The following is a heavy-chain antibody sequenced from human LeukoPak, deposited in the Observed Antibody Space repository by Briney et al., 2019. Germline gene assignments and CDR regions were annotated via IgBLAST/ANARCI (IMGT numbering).Heavy chain of an antibody. CDR3: AKDNHYYDRSGYYYGGIGYYYGMDV. V-gene: IGHV3-30*18. D-gene: IGHD3-22*01. CDR1: GFTFSSYG. J-gene: IGHJ6*02. CDR2: ISYDGSNK. Sequence: GGSLRLSCAASGFTFSSYGMHWVRQAPGKGLEWVAVISYDGSNKYYADSVKGRFTISRDNSKNTLYLQMNSLRAEDTAVYYCAKDNHYYDRSGYYYGGIGYYYGMDVWGQGTTVTVSS.